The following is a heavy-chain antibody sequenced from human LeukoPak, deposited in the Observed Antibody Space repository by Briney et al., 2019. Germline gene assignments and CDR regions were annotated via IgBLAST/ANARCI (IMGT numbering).Heavy chain of an antibody. J-gene: IGHJ4*02. D-gene: IGHD5-12*01. CDR1: GFTFISYA. CDR3: AKGRVMSGYDPYYFDY. Sequence: GGTLRLSCAASGFTFISYAMSWVRQAPGKGLEWVSAISGSGGSTYYADSVKGRFTISRDNSKNTLYLQMNSLRAEDTAVYYCAKGRVMSGYDPYYFDYWGQGTLVTVSS. V-gene: IGHV3-23*01. CDR2: ISGSGGST.